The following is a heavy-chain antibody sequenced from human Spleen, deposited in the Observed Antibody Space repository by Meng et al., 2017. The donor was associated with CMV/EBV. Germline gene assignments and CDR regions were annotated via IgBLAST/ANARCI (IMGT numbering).Heavy chain of an antibody. D-gene: IGHD1-14*01. CDR1: GYSISSSNW. CDR2: IYYSGNT. J-gene: IGHJ5*02. CDR3: ARAEYYNWFDP. V-gene: IGHV4-28*03. Sequence: QRQESGPGLVKPSDTLSLTCAVSGYSISSSNWWGWIRQPPGKGLEWIGYIYYSGNTYYNPSLKSRVTISIDTSKNQFSLKLSSVTAADTAVYYCARAEYYNWFDPWGQGTLVTVSS.